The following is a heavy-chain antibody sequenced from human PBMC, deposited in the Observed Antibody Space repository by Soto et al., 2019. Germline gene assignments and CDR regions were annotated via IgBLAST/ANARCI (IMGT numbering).Heavy chain of an antibody. D-gene: IGHD6-19*01. J-gene: IGHJ4*02. CDR3: AKDGSGWTAFFDC. CDR1: GFTFSDYG. V-gene: IGHV3-30*18. CDR2: ISYDGNNK. Sequence: GSLRLSCAASGFTFSDYGMHWVRQAPGKGLEWVAVISYDGNNKYYADSVKGRFTISRDNSQNTLYLQMNSLRGEDTAIYYCAKDGSGWTAFFDCWGQGALVTVSS.